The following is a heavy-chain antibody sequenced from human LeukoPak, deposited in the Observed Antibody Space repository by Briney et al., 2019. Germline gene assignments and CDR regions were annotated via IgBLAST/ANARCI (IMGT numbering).Heavy chain of an antibody. Sequence: GGSLRLSCAASGFTFSNYAMSWVRQAPRKGLEWVSGIRISGGATYYADSVKGRFTISRDTSKDTLYLQMHSLRAEDTAVYYCVRAAPRDCSSTSCSLFDSWGQGTLVTVSS. D-gene: IGHD2-2*01. CDR1: GFTFSNYA. CDR2: IRISGGAT. J-gene: IGHJ4*02. CDR3: VRAAPRDCSSTSCSLFDS. V-gene: IGHV3-23*01.